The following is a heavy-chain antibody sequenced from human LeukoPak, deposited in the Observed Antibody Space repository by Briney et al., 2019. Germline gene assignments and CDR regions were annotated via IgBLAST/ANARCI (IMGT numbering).Heavy chain of an antibody. CDR1: GGSISSYY. J-gene: IGHJ4*02. Sequence: SETLSLTCTVSGGSISSYYWSWIRQPPGKGLEWIGYIYYSGSTNYNPSLKSRVTISVDTSKNQFSLKLSSVTAADTAVYYCARAQAAAGPDYWGQGTLVTVSS. CDR2: IYYSGST. CDR3: ARAQAAAGPDY. V-gene: IGHV4-59*12. D-gene: IGHD6-13*01.